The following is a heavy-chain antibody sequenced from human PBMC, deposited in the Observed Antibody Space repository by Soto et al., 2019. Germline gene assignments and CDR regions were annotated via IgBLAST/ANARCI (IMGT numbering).Heavy chain of an antibody. CDR1: GGSISSYY. Sequence: SETLSLTCTVSGGSISSYYWSWIRQPPGKGLEWIGYFFYSGSTNYNPSLKSRVTISVDTSKNQFSLRLSSVTAADTAVYYCASIPDALDIWGHGTMVTVSS. CDR2: FFYSGST. D-gene: IGHD2-2*02. V-gene: IGHV4-59*12. CDR3: ASIPDALDI. J-gene: IGHJ3*02.